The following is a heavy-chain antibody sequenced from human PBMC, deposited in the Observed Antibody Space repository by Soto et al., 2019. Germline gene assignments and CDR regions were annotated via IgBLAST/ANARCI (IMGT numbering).Heavy chain of an antibody. V-gene: IGHV4-59*08. CDR2: IYYSGST. CDR3: ARQRGIAAAGTSNWFDP. J-gene: IGHJ5*02. CDR1: GGSISSYY. D-gene: IGHD6-13*01. Sequence: QVQLQESGPGLVKPSETLSLTCTVSGGSISSYYWSWIRQPPGKGLEWIGYIYYSGSTNYNPSLKSRVTISVDTSKNQCSLKLSSVTAADTAVYYCARQRGIAAAGTSNWFDPWGQGTLVTVSS.